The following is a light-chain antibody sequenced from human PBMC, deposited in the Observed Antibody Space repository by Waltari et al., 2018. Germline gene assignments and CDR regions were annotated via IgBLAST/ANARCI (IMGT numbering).Light chain of an antibody. V-gene: IGKV3-15*01. CDR3: QQYNNWPIT. J-gene: IGKJ5*01. CDR1: QSVSSN. Sequence: EILMTQSPATLSVSPGESATLSCRASQSVSSNLAWYQQKPGQAPRLLIYGASTRATGIPARFSGSGSGTEFTLTISSLQSEDFAVYYCQQYNNWPITFGQGTRLEIK. CDR2: GAS.